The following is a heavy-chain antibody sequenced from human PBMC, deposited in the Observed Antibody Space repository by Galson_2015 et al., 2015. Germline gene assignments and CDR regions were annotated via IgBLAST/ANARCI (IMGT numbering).Heavy chain of an antibody. Sequence: SVKVSCKASGYTFTGYYMHWVRQAPGQGLEWMGRINPNSGGTNYAQKFQGRVTMTRDTSISTAYMELSRLRSDDTAVYYCARGLRLGGGNWFDPWGRGTLVTVSS. V-gene: IGHV1-2*06. CDR1: GYTFTGYY. CDR3: ARGLRLGGGNWFDP. D-gene: IGHD3-16*01. J-gene: IGHJ5*02. CDR2: INPNSGGT.